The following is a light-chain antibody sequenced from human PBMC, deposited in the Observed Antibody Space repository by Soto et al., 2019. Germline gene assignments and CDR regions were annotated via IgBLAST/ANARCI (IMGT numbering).Light chain of an antibody. V-gene: IGKV4-1*01. CDR2: WAS. Sequence: DIVMTRCPDSLAVSLGEGGTGNCIYSRGVLYSSNNKNYLAWYQQKPGQPPKLLIYWASTRESGVPDRFSGSGSGTDFTLTISSLQAEDVAVYYCQQYYSTPITFGQGTRLEIK. CDR1: RGVLYSSNNKNY. J-gene: IGKJ5*01. CDR3: QQYYSTPIT.